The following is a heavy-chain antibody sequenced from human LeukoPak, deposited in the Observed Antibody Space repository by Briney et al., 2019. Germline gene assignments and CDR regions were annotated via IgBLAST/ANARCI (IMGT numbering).Heavy chain of an antibody. CDR1: RFTFSNAW. V-gene: IGHV3-15*01. Sequence: PGXSLRLSCAASRFTFSNAWMNWVRQAPGKGLEWVGRIKSKVDGDTTDYAAPGKGRFTISRDDSNNMVYLQMNSLKIEDTAVYYCAIDEPNYAPYDFDYWGQGTLVTVSS. J-gene: IGHJ4*02. CDR2: IKSKVDGDTT. CDR3: AIDEPNYAPYDFDY. D-gene: IGHD4/OR15-4a*01.